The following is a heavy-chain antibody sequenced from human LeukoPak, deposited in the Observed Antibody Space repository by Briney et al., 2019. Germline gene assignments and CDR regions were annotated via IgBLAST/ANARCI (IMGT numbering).Heavy chain of an antibody. V-gene: IGHV3-30*02. CDR1: GFTFSSYG. J-gene: IGHJ4*02. CDR3: AKDRGYYGSGSYYNL. D-gene: IGHD3-10*01. CDR2: IRYDGSNK. Sequence: GGSLRLSCAASGFTFSSYGMHWVRQAPGKGLEWVAFIRYDGSNKYYADSVKGRFTISRDNSKNTLYLQMNSLRAEDTAVYYCAKDRGYYGSGSYYNLWGQGTLVTVSS.